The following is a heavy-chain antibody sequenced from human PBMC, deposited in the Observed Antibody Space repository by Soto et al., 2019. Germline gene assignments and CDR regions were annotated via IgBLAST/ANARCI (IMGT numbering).Heavy chain of an antibody. V-gene: IGHV3-7*01. Sequence: EVQLVESGGGLVQPGGSLRLSCAASGFAFSTYWMTWVRQAPGKGLEWVANIKEDGSDTYYVDSVKGRFTISRDNAKNSLFLQLNSLRAEDTAVYYWATYCSGSNCYSWWGQGTLVTVSS. CDR3: ATYCSGSNCYSW. J-gene: IGHJ4*02. D-gene: IGHD2-15*01. CDR1: GFAFSTYW. CDR2: IKEDGSDT.